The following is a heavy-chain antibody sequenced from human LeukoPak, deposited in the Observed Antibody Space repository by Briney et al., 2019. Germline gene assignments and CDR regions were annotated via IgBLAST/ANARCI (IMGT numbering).Heavy chain of an antibody. CDR1: GLRVRRDC. D-gene: IGHD2-2*01. V-gene: IGHV3-30*04. J-gene: IGHJ4*02. CDR2: ISHDGTNK. CDR3: ARGPGALDY. Sequence: GGSFARYRSVCGLRVRRDCMYWVRPAPCKGLEGVALISHDGTNKNHADSVKGRFTISRDNSNNTPYLQMSSLRPDDTAVYYCARGPGALDYWGQGTLVTVSS.